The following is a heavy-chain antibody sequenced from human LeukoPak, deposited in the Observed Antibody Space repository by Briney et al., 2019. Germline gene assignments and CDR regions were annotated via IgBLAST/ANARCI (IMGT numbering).Heavy chain of an antibody. V-gene: IGHV3-30*02. CDR1: GFSLIGYD. J-gene: IGHJ4*02. Sequence: GGSLRLSCAASGFSLIGYDMHWARQAPGKGLEWVVFSRNGGYYAESVRGRFTISTDNSKNTLYLHMNSLRPEDTAMYYCAKDGQLAYWGQGTLVTVSS. CDR2: SRNGG. CDR3: AKDGQLAY. D-gene: IGHD5-12*01.